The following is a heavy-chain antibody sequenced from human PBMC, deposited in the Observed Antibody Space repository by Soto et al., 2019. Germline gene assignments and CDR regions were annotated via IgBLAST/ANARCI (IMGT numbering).Heavy chain of an antibody. Sequence: QVQLVQSGAEVKKPGSSVKVSCKASGGTFSSYAISWVRQAPGQGLEWMGGIIPIFGTANYAQKFQGRVTITADESTSTAYMALSSLRSDDTAVYYCARATRTCISTSCYAGEGGYWGQGTLVTVSS. CDR2: IIPIFGTA. CDR1: GGTFSSYA. V-gene: IGHV1-69*12. D-gene: IGHD2-2*01. CDR3: ARATRTCISTSCYAGEGGY. J-gene: IGHJ4*02.